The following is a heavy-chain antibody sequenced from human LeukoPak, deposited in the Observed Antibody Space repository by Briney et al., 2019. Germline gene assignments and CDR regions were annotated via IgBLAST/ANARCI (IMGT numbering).Heavy chain of an antibody. Sequence: SGGSIXXXXXXXXVXXXXXXXXXXIWEIYHSGSTNYNPALKRRVTISVDKSKKKFYLKMSSVTAADTAVYYCAGDSRISWYYYWGQGTLVTVSS. CDR3: AGDSRISWYYY. J-gene: IGHJ4*02. CDR2: IYHSGST. D-gene: IGHD6-13*01. CDR1: GGSIXXXXX. V-gene: IGHV4-4*02.